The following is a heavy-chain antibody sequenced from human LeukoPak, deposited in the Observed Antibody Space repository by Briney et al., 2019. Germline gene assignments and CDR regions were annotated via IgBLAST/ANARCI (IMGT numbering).Heavy chain of an antibody. CDR3: ARDSTQPGPVVVAATYAGFDY. D-gene: IGHD2-15*01. V-gene: IGHV3-20*04. CDR2: MKWNGGST. Sequence: PGGSLRLSCAASGFTFGDYGMSCVRQAPGKGLECVSSMKWNGGSTVYADSVTGRFTNSRDNAKNSLYLQMNSLRAEDTALYYCARDSTQPGPVVVAATYAGFDYWGQGTLVTVSS. CDR1: GFTFGDYG. J-gene: IGHJ4*02.